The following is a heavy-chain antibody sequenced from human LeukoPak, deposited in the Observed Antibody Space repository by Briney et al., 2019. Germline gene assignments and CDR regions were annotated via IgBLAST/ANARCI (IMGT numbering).Heavy chain of an antibody. CDR2: ISGSGGST. D-gene: IGHD5-24*01. CDR3: ANHRWLQREFYYFDY. V-gene: IGHV3-23*01. Sequence: GGSLRLSCAASGFTFSSYSMSWVRQAPGKGLEWVSAISGSGGSTYYADSVKGRFTISRDNSKNTLYLQMNSLRAEDTAVYYCANHRWLQREFYYFDYWGQGTLVTVSS. J-gene: IGHJ4*02. CDR1: GFTFSSYS.